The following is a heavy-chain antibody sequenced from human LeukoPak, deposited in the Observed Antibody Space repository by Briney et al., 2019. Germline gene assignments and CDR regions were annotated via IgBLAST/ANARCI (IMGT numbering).Heavy chain of an antibody. V-gene: IGHV4-38-2*01. CDR2: VYHSGTT. Sequence: KSSETLSLTCVVSGYSISSGYYWSWIRQPPGEGLEWIGNVYHSGTTSPNPSLRSRVTISVDTSKNQFSLNVTSVTAADTAVYYCARGQSSFDAWGQGTRVTVSS. J-gene: IGHJ3*01. CDR1: GYSISSGYY. CDR3: ARGQSSFDA.